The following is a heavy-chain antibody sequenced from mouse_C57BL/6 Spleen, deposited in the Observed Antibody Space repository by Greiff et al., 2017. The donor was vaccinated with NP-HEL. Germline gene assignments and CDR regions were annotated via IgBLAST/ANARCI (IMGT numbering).Heavy chain of an antibody. CDR1: GYTFTSYW. J-gene: IGHJ1*03. CDR3: ASITPSYFDV. V-gene: IGHV1-50*01. Sequence: QVQLQQPGAELVKPGASVKLSCKASGYTFTSYWMQWVKQRPGQGLEWIGEIDPSDSYTNYNQKFKGKATLTVDTSSSTAYMQLSSLTSEDSAVYYYASITPSYFDVWGTGTTVTVSS. CDR2: IDPSDSYT. D-gene: IGHD1-1*01.